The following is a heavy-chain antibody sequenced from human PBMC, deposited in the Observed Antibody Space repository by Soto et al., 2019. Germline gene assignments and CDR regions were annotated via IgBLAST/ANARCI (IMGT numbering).Heavy chain of an antibody. CDR3: ARSRNGEVADSFDF. V-gene: IGHV3-30*01. CDR2: ISNDGNSK. J-gene: IGHJ4*02. Sequence: QVQVVESGGGVVQPGRSLRFSCAASGFIFSRYAIHWVRQAPGKRLEWLAVISNDGNSKYYLDSVKGRFTISRDNSKNTVHLEMKSLGDEDTALYYCARSRNGEVADSFDFWGQGTLVTVSS. CDR1: GFIFSRYA. D-gene: IGHD2-8*01.